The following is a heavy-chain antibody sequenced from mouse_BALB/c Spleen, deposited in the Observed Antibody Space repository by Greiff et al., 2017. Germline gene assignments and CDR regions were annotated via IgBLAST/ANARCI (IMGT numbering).Heavy chain of an antibody. V-gene: IGHV5-4*02. CDR3: ARDPITTIDAMDY. D-gene: IGHD1-2*01. J-gene: IGHJ4*01. CDR2: ISDGGSYT. Sequence: EVMLVESGGGLVKPGGSLKLSCAASGFTFSDYYMYWVRQTPEKRLEWVATISDGGSYTYYPDSVKGRFTISRDNAKNNLYLQMSSLKSEDTAMYYCARDPITTIDAMDYWGQGTSVTVSS. CDR1: GFTFSDYY.